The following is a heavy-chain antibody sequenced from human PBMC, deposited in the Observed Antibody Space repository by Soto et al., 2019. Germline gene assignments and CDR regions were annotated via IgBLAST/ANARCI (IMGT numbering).Heavy chain of an antibody. Sequence: EVQLVQSGAEVKEPGESLKISCKGSGYSFNNYWIGWVRQMPGIGLECMGIIYPGDSDTRYSPSFQGQVTISADESISTAYLQWSNLKASDTAMYYCARLGLAVPGTFAYGMDVWGQGTTVTVSS. CDR1: GYSFNNYW. CDR3: ARLGLAVPGTFAYGMDV. V-gene: IGHV5-51*01. CDR2: IYPGDSDT. J-gene: IGHJ6*02. D-gene: IGHD6-19*01.